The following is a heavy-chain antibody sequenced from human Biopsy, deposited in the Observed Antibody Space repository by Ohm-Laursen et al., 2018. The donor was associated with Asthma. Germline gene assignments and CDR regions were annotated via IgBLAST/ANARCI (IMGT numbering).Heavy chain of an antibody. J-gene: IGHJ4*02. CDR2: IKEDGSEK. Sequence: SLRLSCAASGFTFSSYGMDWVRQAPGKGLEWVANIKEDGSEKNYVDSVKGRFTISRDNGKNSLYLQMNSLRAEDTAVYYCAKDFRGIAVAGDRGFDYWGQGTLVTVSS. CDR1: GFTFSSYG. D-gene: IGHD6-19*01. V-gene: IGHV3-7*05. CDR3: AKDFRGIAVAGDRGFDY.